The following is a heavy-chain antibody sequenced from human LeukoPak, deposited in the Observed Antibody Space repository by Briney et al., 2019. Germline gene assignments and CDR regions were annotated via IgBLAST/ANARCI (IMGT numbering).Heavy chain of an antibody. CDR2: INQDGSEK. CDR1: GFTFNTYW. CDR3: ARRSGADY. J-gene: IGHJ4*02. V-gene: IGHV3-7*01. Sequence: GGSLRLSCAASGFTFNTYWMTWVRQAPGKGLEWVASINQDGSEKYYVDSMKGRFTISRDNAQNSLYLLMNSLTAEDTAVYYCARRSGADYWGQGTLVTASS.